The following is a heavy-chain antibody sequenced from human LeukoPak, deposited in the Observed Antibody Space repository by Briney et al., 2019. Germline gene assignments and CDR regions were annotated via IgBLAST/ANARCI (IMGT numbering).Heavy chain of an antibody. J-gene: IGHJ4*02. CDR2: INPRGGST. CDR1: GYTFTTYY. CDR3: ARVGSAAATADY. V-gene: IGHV1-46*01. Sequence: ASVKVSCKASGYTFTTYYMHWMRQAPGQGPEWMGIINPRGGSTDYAQKFQGRITMTSDTSTRTVYMELNSLRSDDTAVYFCARVGSAAATADYWGQGTLVTVSS. D-gene: IGHD6-25*01.